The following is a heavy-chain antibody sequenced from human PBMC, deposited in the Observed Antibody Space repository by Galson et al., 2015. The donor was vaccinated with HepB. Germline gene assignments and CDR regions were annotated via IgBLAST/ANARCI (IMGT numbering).Heavy chain of an antibody. V-gene: IGHV3-30*18. D-gene: IGHD6-19*01. J-gene: IGHJ4*02. CDR3: AKDPYLYSALAGTMAGFDS. Sequence: SLRLSCPASGFTFSNYGMHWVRQAPGKGPEWVAVISYDGSNKYYADSVKGRFTIPRDNSKNTLYLQMNSLRAEDTALYYCAKDPYLYSALAGTMAGFDSWGQGTLVTVSS. CDR2: ISYDGSNK. CDR1: GFTFSNYG.